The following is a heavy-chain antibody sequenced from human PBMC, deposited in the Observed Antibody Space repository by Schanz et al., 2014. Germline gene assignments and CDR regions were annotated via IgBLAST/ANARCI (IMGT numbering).Heavy chain of an antibody. D-gene: IGHD1-7*01. V-gene: IGHV3-9*01. Sequence: EVQLLESGGGLVQPGGSLRISCAASGFTFSGYAMSWVRQAPGKGLEWVSSISWNSGSIDYADSVKGRFTISRDNAKNSLYLQMNSLRAEDTALYYCAMGGYQLHHWGQGTLVTVSS. CDR1: GFTFSGYA. J-gene: IGHJ4*02. CDR3: AMGGYQLHH. CDR2: ISWNSGSI.